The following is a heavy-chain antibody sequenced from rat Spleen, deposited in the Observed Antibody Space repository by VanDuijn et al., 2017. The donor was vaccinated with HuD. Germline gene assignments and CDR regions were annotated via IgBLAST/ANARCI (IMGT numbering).Heavy chain of an antibody. J-gene: IGHJ2*01. Sequence: EVQLVESGGGLVQPGRSLKLSCTASGFTFSDYYMAWVRQAPTKGLEWIASISTAGDNTYYRDSVKGRFTISRDNAKNTQYLQMDSLGSEDTATYYCARHPISTVSYYFDYWGQGVMVTVSS. D-gene: IGHD1-1*01. CDR2: ISTAGDNT. CDR1: GFTFSDYY. V-gene: IGHV5S13*01. CDR3: ARHPISTVSYYFDY.